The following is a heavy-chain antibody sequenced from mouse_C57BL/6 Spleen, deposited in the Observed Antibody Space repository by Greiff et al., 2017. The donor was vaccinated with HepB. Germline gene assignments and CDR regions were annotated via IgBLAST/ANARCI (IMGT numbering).Heavy chain of an antibody. V-gene: IGHV5-12*01. D-gene: IGHD1-1*01. CDR1: GFTFSDYY. Sequence: EVQVVESGGGLVQPGGSLKLSCAASGFTFSDYYMYWVRQTPEKRLEWVAYISNGGGSTYYPDTVKGRFTISRDNAKNTLYLQMSRLKSEDTAMYYCARHNYYGSSSDWYFDVWGTGTTVTVSS. J-gene: IGHJ1*03. CDR3: ARHNYYGSSSDWYFDV. CDR2: ISNGGGST.